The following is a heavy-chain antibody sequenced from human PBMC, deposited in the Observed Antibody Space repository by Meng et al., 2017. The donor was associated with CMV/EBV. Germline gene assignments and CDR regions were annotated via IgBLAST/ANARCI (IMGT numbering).Heavy chain of an antibody. J-gene: IGHJ6*02. D-gene: IGHD6-13*01. Sequence: GGSLRLSCAASGFTFSSYEINWVRQAPGKGLEWISYISSSGSIKDYADSVKGRFTISRDNAKNSLYLQMNSLRAEDTAVYHCARGGRGKAAAGKRMDVWGQGTTVTVSS. CDR3: ARGGRGKAAAGKRMDV. CDR1: GFTFSSYE. CDR2: ISSSGSIK. V-gene: IGHV3-48*03.